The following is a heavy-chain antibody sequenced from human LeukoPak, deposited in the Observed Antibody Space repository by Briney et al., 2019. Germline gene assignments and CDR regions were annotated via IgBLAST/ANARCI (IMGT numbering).Heavy chain of an antibody. CDR2: IYSGGTT. Sequence: SGGSLRLSCAASGFTFSSYAMSWVRQAPGKGLEWVSIIYSGGTTYYADSVKGRFTVSRDNSKNTLHLQMNSLRAEDTAVYYCARVLWNGDYPRFDYWGQGTLVTVSS. J-gene: IGHJ4*02. V-gene: IGHV3-53*01. D-gene: IGHD4-17*01. CDR3: ARVLWNGDYPRFDY. CDR1: GFTFSSYA.